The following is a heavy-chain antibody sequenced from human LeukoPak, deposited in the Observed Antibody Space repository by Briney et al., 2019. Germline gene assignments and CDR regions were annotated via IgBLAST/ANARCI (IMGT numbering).Heavy chain of an antibody. V-gene: IGHV3-49*03. Sequence: PLRHSCSASGFNFEEYAMSWLRQAPGKGLEGVGCIRSKDYGGTKEYAASVKGRFTISRDESKSIAYLQMNSLRTDDTAVYYCTRDLQADLDSGYVFDYWGQGPLVTVSS. CDR2: IRSKDYGGTK. CDR3: TRDLQADLDSGYVFDY. D-gene: IGHD5-12*01. CDR1: GFNFEEYA. J-gene: IGHJ4*02.